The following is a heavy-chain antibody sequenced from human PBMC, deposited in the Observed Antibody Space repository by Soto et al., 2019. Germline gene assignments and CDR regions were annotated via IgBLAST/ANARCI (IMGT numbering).Heavy chain of an antibody. V-gene: IGHV1-46*01. J-gene: IGHJ4*02. CDR2: INPSGGST. CDR3: ARSEWATVTRNYFDY. Sequence: ASVNVSWKASGYTFTSDYMHWVRQAHGQGLEWMGIINPSGGSTSYAQKFQGRVTMTRDTSTSTVYMELSSLRSEDTAVYYCARSEWATVTRNYFDYWGQGTLVTVSS. D-gene: IGHD4-17*01. CDR1: GYTFTSDY.